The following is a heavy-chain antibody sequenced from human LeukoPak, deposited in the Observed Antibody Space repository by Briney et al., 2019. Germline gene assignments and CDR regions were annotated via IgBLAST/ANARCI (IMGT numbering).Heavy chain of an antibody. V-gene: IGHV4-39*01. CDR3: ARRPVAMVRGVISPDWYFDL. CDR2: IYYSGST. J-gene: IGHJ2*01. D-gene: IGHD3-10*01. CDR1: GGSISSSSYY. Sequence: SETLSLTCTVSGGSISSSSYYWGWIRQPPGKGLEWIGSIYYSGSTYYNPSLKSRVTISVDTSKNQFSLKLSSVTAADTAVYYCARRPVAMVRGVISPDWYFDLWGRGTLVTVSS.